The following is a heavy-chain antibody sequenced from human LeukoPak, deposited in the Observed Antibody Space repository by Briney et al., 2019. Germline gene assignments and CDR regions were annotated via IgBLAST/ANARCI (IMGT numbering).Heavy chain of an antibody. D-gene: IGHD2-15*01. V-gene: IGHV3-74*01. Sequence: PGGSLRLSCAASGFTFSSYWMHWVRQAPGKGLVWVSRINSDGSSTSYADSVKGRFTISRDNAKNTLYLQMNSLRAEDTAVYYCARGLYCSGGSCYANWLDPWGQGTLVTVSS. CDR2: INSDGSST. CDR3: ARGLYCSGGSCYANWLDP. CDR1: GFTFSSYW. J-gene: IGHJ5*02.